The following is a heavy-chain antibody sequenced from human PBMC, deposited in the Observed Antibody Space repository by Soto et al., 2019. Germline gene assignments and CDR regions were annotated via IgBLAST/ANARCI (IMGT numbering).Heavy chain of an antibody. CDR2: IIPIFGTA. CDR3: ARAGEDVLVPAAPYYYYYYGMDV. D-gene: IGHD2-2*01. V-gene: IGHV1-69*12. Sequence: QVQLVQSGAEVKKPGSSVKVSCKASGGTFSSYAISWVRQAPGQGLEWMGGIIPIFGTANYAQKFQGRVTITAAESTSPAYMELSSLRSEDTAVDYCARAGEDVLVPAAPYYYYYYGMDVWGQGTTVTVSS. CDR1: GGTFSSYA. J-gene: IGHJ6*02.